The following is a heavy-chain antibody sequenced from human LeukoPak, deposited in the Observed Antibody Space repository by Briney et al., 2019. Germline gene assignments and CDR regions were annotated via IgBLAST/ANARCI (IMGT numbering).Heavy chain of an antibody. J-gene: IGHJ6*03. D-gene: IGHD1-26*01. Sequence: GASVKVSCKASGYTFTCYDINWVRQATGQGLEWMGWMNPNSGNTGYAQKFQGRVTMTRNTSISTAYMELSSLRSEETAVYYCARGQWGLVYYYYYMDVWGKGTTVTVSS. CDR2: MNPNSGNT. CDR1: GYTFTCYD. CDR3: ARGQWGLVYYYYYMDV. V-gene: IGHV1-8*01.